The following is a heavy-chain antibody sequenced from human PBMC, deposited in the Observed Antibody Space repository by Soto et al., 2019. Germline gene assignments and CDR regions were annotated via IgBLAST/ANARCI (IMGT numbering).Heavy chain of an antibody. CDR1: GGSISSYY. CDR2: IYYSGST. J-gene: IGHJ4*02. Sequence: SETLSLTCTVSGGSISSYYWSWIRQPPGKGLEWIGYIYYSGSTDYDPSLKSRVTISVDTSKNQFSLTLSSVTAADTSVYYFATPGHIWSGEFTFGYWGQGTLVTVSS. CDR3: ATPGHIWSGEFTFGY. D-gene: IGHD3-10*01. V-gene: IGHV4-59*08.